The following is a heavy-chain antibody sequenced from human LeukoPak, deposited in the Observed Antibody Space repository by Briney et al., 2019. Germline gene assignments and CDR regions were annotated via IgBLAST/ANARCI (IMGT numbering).Heavy chain of an antibody. Sequence: GGSLRLSCAASGFTFSSYWMSWVRQAPGKGLEWVANIKQDGSEKYYVDSVKGRFTISRDNAKNSLYLQMNSLRAEDTAVYYCARELSSSWYQYYFDYWGQGTLVTVSS. CDR1: GFTFSSYW. J-gene: IGHJ4*02. CDR2: IKQDGSEK. V-gene: IGHV3-7*01. CDR3: ARELSSSWYQYYFDY. D-gene: IGHD6-13*01.